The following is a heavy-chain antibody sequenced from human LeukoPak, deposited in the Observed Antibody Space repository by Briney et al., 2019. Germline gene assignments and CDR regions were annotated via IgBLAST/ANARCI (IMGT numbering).Heavy chain of an antibody. CDR2: IYYSGST. CDR3: ARQLEQWLEVGSFDY. CDR1: GGSISSSSYY. J-gene: IGHJ4*02. Sequence: SETLSLTCTVSGGSISSSSYYWGWIRQPPGKGLEWIGSIYYSGSTYYNPSLKSRVTISVDTSKNQFSLKLSSVTAADTAVYYCARQLEQWLEVGSFDYWGQGTLVTVSS. D-gene: IGHD6-19*01. V-gene: IGHV4-39*01.